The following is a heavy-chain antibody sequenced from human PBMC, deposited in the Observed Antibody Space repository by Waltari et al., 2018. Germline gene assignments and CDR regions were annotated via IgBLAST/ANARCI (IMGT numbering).Heavy chain of an antibody. J-gene: IGHJ4*02. D-gene: IGHD5-12*01. CDR1: GGTFSSYA. V-gene: IGHV1-69*13. Sequence: QVQLVQSGAEVKKPGSSVKVSCKASGGTFSSYAISWVRQAPGQGLEWMGGIIPILGTANYAQKFQGRVTTTADESTSTAYMELSSLRSEDTAVYYCARDRSGYASPYYFDYWGQGTLVTVSS. CDR3: ARDRSGYASPYYFDY. CDR2: IIPILGTA.